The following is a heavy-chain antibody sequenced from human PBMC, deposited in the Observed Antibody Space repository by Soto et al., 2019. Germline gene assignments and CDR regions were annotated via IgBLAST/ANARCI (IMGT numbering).Heavy chain of an antibody. D-gene: IGHD6-19*01. CDR2: INHRGTA. J-gene: IGHJ5*02. CDR1: GGSLSDYY. CDR3: AKYQWNPVAFDP. Sequence: QVQLQQWGAGLLKPSETLSLTCAVYGGSLSDYYWNWLRQPPGKGLEWIGEINHRGTASYNPSLKSRVDISVDTALTHFSLKLRSVTAADTAIYYCAKYQWNPVAFDPWGPGTQVTVSS. V-gene: IGHV4-34*01.